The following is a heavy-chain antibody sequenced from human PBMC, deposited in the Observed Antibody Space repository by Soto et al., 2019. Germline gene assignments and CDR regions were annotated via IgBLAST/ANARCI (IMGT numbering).Heavy chain of an antibody. V-gene: IGHV4-59*01. CDR1: GFSISRYY. CDR2: MYNTGST. D-gene: IGHD2-21*02. Sequence: SATLSLTCTVSGFSISRYYWSWIRQPPGQGLEWIGYMYNTGSTIYNPSLKSRVTISVDTSKNQFSLRVNSVTAAHTAVYYCARDLWGYCGADCYPLDVWGQGNTVTVX. CDR3: ARDLWGYCGADCYPLDV. J-gene: IGHJ6*02.